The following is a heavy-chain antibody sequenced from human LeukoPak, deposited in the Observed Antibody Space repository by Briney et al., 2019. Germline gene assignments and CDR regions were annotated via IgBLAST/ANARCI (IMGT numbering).Heavy chain of an antibody. CDR2: INPSGGST. CDR3: ARDLGYGSGRKRPYNWFDP. J-gene: IGHJ5*02. D-gene: IGHD3-10*01. Sequence: GASVKVSCKASGYTFTRYYIHWVRQAPGQGLEWMGIINPSGGSTSYAQKFQGRVTMTRDTSTSTVYMELSSLRSEDTAVYYCARDLGYGSGRKRPYNWFDPWGQGTLVTVSS. CDR1: GYTFTRYY. V-gene: IGHV1-46*01.